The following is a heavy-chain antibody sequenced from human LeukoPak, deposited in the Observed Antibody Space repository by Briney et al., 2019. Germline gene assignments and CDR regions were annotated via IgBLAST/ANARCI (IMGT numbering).Heavy chain of an antibody. Sequence: GASVKASCKASGYTFTDYYMHWVRQAPGQRLEWMGWINPNSGGTNYAQMFQGRVTMTRDTSITTSYMELSRLTSDDTAVYYCARDVTNWGGVDYWGQGTLVTVSS. CDR1: GYTFTDYY. V-gene: IGHV1-2*02. CDR3: ARDVTNWGGVDY. CDR2: INPNSGGT. J-gene: IGHJ4*02. D-gene: IGHD7-27*01.